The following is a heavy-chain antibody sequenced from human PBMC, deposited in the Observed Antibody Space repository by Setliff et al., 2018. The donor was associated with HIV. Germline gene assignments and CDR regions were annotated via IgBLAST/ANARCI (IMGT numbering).Heavy chain of an antibody. Sequence: PSLTCTVTGGSISGNYYWTWIRQHPGKGLEWIGYFYYRGTTYYTPSLKSRVTISVDSSKNQFSLKLTSATAADTAVYYCARGNIDYWTGYYSRSGYFYYMDVWGRGTTVTVSS. D-gene: IGHD3-3*01. V-gene: IGHV4-31*03. J-gene: IGHJ6*03. CDR3: ARGNIDYWTGYYSRSGYFYYMDV. CDR2: FYYRGTT. CDR1: GGSISGNYY.